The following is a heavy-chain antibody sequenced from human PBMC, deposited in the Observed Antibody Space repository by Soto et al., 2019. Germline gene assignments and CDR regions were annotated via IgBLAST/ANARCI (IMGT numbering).Heavy chain of an antibody. D-gene: IGHD3-3*01. J-gene: IGHJ6*02. V-gene: IGHV1-18*01. Sequence: ASVKVSCKASGYTFTSYGISWVRQAPGQGLGWMGWISAYNGNTNYAQKLQGRVTMTTDSSTSTAYMALRSLRSDDTAVYYCARDFKEYYDFWSCYYKVYYYYGMDVWGQGTTVTVSS. CDR1: GYTFTSYG. CDR3: ARDFKEYYDFWSCYYKVYYYYGMDV. CDR2: ISAYNGNT.